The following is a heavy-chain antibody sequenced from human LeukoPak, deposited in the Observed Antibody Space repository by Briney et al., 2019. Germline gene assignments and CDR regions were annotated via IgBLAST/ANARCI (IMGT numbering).Heavy chain of an antibody. J-gene: IGHJ4*02. CDR3: ARRGYCSSTSCES. V-gene: IGHV4-39*01. CDR1: GGSISSSSYY. Sequence: SETLSLTCTVSGGSISSSSYYWGWIRQPPGKGLEWIGSIYYSGSTYYNPSPKSRVTISVDTSKNQFSLKLSSVTAADTAVYYCARRGYCSSTSCESWGQGTLVTVSS. D-gene: IGHD2-2*01. CDR2: IYYSGST.